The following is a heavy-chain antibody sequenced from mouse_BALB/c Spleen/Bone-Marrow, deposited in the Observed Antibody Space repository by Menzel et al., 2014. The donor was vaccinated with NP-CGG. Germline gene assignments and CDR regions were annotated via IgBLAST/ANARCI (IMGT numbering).Heavy chain of an antibody. CDR3: AREDYGYGAMDY. J-gene: IGHJ4*01. CDR1: GYTFTDYW. D-gene: IGHD2-2*01. Sequence: VQLQQSGAELVMPGASVKMSCKASGYTFTDYWMHWGKQRPGQGLEWIGAIDTSDSYTSYNQKFKGKATLTVDESSSTAYMQLSSLTSEDSAVYYCAREDYGYGAMDYWGQGTSVTVSS. CDR2: IDTSDSYT. V-gene: IGHV1-69*01.